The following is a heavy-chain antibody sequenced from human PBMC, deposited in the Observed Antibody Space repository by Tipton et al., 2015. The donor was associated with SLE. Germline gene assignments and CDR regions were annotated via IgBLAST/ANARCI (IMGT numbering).Heavy chain of an antibody. CDR3: ARRYAGEGDY. CDR1: GYTFISYG. D-gene: IGHD7-27*01. V-gene: IGHV1-18*01. Sequence: QLVQSGAEAKKPGASVKVSCKASGYTFISYGISWVRQAPGQGLEWMGWITVYNGNTNYAEKFQGRLTLTTDTSTSTAYMELRSLRSDDTAVYYCARRYAGEGDYWGQGTLVTVSS. J-gene: IGHJ4*02. CDR2: ITVYNGNT.